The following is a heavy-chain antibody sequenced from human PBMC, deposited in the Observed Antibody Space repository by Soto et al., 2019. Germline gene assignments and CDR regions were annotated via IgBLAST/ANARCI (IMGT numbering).Heavy chain of an antibody. CDR2: ISYDGSNK. CDR3: AKDDCSGGSCFGY. CDR1: GFTFSSYG. Sequence: GGSLRLSCAASGFTFSSYGMHWVRQAPGKGLEWVAVISYDGSNKYYADSVKGRFTISRDNSKNTLYLQMNSLRAEDTAVYYCAKDDCSGGSCFGYWGQGTLVTVSS. V-gene: IGHV3-30*18. D-gene: IGHD2-15*01. J-gene: IGHJ4*02.